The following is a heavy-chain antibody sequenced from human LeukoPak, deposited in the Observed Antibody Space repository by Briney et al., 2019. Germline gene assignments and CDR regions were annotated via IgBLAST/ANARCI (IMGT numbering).Heavy chain of an antibody. CDR1: GFTFSDSA. CDR3: TRQDCSGGSCSYVDY. V-gene: IGHV3-73*01. J-gene: IGHJ4*02. CDR2: IRGKTNSYAT. D-gene: IGHD2-15*01. Sequence: GGSLRLSCAASGFTFSDSAMNWVRQASGKGLEWVGHIRGKTNSYATAYAASVRGRFTISRDDSKNTAYLQMNSLKAEDTAVYYCTRQDCSGGSCSYVDYWGQGTLVTVSS.